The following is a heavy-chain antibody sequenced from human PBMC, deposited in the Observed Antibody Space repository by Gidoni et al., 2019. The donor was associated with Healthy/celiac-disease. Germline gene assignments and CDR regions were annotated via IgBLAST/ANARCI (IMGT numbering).Heavy chain of an antibody. CDR1: GGTFSSYA. D-gene: IGHD1-26*01. J-gene: IGHJ2*01. CDR3: AAQWELGPTGYFDL. V-gene: IGHV1-69*01. CDR2: IIPIFGTA. Sequence: QVQLVQSGAEVKKPGSSVKVSCKASGGTFSSYAISWVLQAPGQGLEWMGGIIPIFGTANYAQKFQGRVTITADESTSTAYMELSSLRSEDTAVYYCAAQWELGPTGYFDLWGRGTLVTVSS.